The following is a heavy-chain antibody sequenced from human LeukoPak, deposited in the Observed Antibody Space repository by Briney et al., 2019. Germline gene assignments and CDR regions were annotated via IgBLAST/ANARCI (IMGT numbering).Heavy chain of an antibody. Sequence: ASVKVSCKASGYTFTSYYMHWVRQAPGQGLEWMGIINPSGDSTNYAQKFQGRVTMTRDTSTTTVYMNLRSLRSEDTAVYYCARGRYYTDTSGFSPLYPWGQGTLVTVSS. J-gene: IGHJ5*02. CDR3: ARGRYYTDTSGFSPLYP. D-gene: IGHD3-22*01. V-gene: IGHV1-46*01. CDR1: GYTFTSYY. CDR2: INPSGDST.